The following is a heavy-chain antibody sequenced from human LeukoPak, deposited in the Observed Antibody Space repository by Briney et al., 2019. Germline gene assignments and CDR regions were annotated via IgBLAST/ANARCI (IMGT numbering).Heavy chain of an antibody. CDR3: ARALTTVATWMYL. J-gene: IGHJ2*01. Sequence: ASVKVSCKTSGYTFTGYYIHWVRQAPGQGLEWMGWIDPHSGGTNYAQKFQGRVTMTRSTSISTAYMELSSLRSDDTAVYYCARALTTVATWMYLWGRGTLVTVSS. CDR1: GYTFTGYY. D-gene: IGHD4-17*01. CDR2: IDPHSGGT. V-gene: IGHV1-2*02.